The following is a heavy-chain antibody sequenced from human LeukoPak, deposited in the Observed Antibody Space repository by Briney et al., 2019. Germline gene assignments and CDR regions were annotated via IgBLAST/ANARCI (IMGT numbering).Heavy chain of an antibody. CDR1: GFTIRSYA. CDR2: ISASTDST. CDR3: TTDHYDQTYYYYYYMDV. D-gene: IGHD3-22*01. Sequence: GGSLRLSCAVSGFTIRSYAMNWVRQAPGKGLEWVSTISASTDSTYYTDSVKGRFTISRDNFRNTLYLQMNSLKTEDTAVYYSTTDHYDQTYYYYYYMDVWGKGTTVTVSS. J-gene: IGHJ6*03. V-gene: IGHV3-23*01.